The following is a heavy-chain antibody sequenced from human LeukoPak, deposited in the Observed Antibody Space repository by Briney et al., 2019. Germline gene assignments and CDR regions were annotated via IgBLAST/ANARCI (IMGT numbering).Heavy chain of an antibody. V-gene: IGHV3-30*02. CDR2: IRYDGSNK. Sequence: GGSLRLSCAASGFTFSSYGMHWVRQAPGKGLEWVAFIRYDGSNKYYADSVKGRFTISRDNSKNTLYLQMNSLSAEDTAVYYCAKPRGSNYYGSGSYYLFDYWGQGTLVTVSS. J-gene: IGHJ4*02. CDR3: AKPRGSNYYGSGSYYLFDY. CDR1: GFTFSSYG. D-gene: IGHD3-10*01.